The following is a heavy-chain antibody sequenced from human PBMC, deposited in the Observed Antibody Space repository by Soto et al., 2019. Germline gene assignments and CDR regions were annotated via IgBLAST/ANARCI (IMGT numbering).Heavy chain of an antibody. V-gene: IGHV1-18*01. CDR1: GYTFTSYG. J-gene: IGHJ4*02. CDR3: PRRTVAYCGGDCYKFDY. D-gene: IGHD2-21*02. Sequence: XSVKGCCNASGYTFTSYGIVWVRRAPGQGLEWMGWISAYNGNTNYAQKLQGRVTMTTDTSTSTAYMELRSLRSDDTAVYYCPRRTVAYCGGDCYKFDYCGQGTLVTVSS. CDR2: ISAYNGNT.